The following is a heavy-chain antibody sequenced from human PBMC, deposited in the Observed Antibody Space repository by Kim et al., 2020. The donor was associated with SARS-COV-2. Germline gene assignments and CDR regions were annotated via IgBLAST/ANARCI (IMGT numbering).Heavy chain of an antibody. CDR2: ISYDGSNK. Sequence: GGSLRLSCAASGFTFSSYGMHWVRQAPGKGLEWVAVISYDGSNKYYADSVKGRFTISRDNSKNTLYLQMNSLRAEDTAVYYCAKALAATQGMYVWGQGTT. CDR3: AKALAATQGMYV. D-gene: IGHD1-26*01. CDR1: GFTFSSYG. J-gene: IGHJ6*02. V-gene: IGHV3-30*18.